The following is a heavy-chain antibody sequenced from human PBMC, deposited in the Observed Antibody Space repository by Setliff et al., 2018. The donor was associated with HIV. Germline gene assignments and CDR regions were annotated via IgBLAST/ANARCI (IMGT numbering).Heavy chain of an antibody. Sequence: ASVKVSCKASGDTFTNFYIHWVRQAPGQGLEWLGMINPSDGSTTYAQKFQGRFTISRDNSQNALYLQMNSLRVDDTAVYYCAALSVRTNPVYGVISTRFGPWGQGSLVTVSS. CDR2: INPSDGST. CDR1: GDTFTNFY. CDR3: AALSVRTNPVYGVISTRFGP. J-gene: IGHJ5*02. V-gene: IGHV1-46*01. D-gene: IGHD2-8*01.